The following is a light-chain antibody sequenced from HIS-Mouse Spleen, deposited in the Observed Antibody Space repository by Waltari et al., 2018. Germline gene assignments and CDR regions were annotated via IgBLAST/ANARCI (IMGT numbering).Light chain of an antibody. CDR1: QGISSY. J-gene: IGKJ3*01. CDR3: QQYYSTFFT. V-gene: IGKV1-8*01. CDR2: AAS. Sequence: AIRMTQSPSSLSASTGDRVTITCRAIQGISSYLAWYQQKPGKAPKLLIYAASTLQSGVPSRFSGSGSGTDFTLTISCLQSEDFATYYCQQYYSTFFTFGPGTKVDIK.